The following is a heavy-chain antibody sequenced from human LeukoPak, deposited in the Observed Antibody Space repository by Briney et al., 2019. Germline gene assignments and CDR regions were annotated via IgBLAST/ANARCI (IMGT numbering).Heavy chain of an antibody. J-gene: IGHJ5*02. CDR2: ISSSGTTI. CDR1: GFTFSSYE. D-gene: IGHD2-15*01. CDR3: ARVGVVVAATGNLWFDP. V-gene: IGHV3-48*03. Sequence: PGGSLTLSCAASGFTFSSYEMNWVRQAPGKGMEWVSYISSSGTTIYYADSVKGRFTISTDNAKNSLYLQTNSLRAEDTAVYYCARVGVVVAATGNLWFDPWGQGTLVTVSS.